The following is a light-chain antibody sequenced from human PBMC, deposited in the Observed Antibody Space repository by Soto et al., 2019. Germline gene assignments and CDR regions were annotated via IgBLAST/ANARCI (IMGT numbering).Light chain of an antibody. CDR2: KAS. Sequence: DIQMTQSPSTLYASVRDRVTITCRASQTIGASLAWFQQKPGKAPNLLIYKASSLESGVPSRFSGSASGTEFTLTISTLQPDDFATYYCQQHNRSPLTFGGGTKVEIK. CDR3: QQHNRSPLT. V-gene: IGKV1-5*03. CDR1: QTIGAS. J-gene: IGKJ4*01.